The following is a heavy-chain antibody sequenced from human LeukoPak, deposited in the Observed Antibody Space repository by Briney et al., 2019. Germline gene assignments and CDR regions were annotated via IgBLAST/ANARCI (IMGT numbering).Heavy chain of an antibody. V-gene: IGHV4-39*01. CDR2: IYSSGST. J-gene: IGHJ2*01. CDR1: GGSISSSSYY. CDR3: ARHAGFSVWYFDV. Sequence: KASETLSLTCTVSGGSISSSSYYWDWVRQPPGKGLEWIGTIYSSGSTYYNPSLKSRVTMSLDTSNNQFSLKLSSVTAADTAVYYCARHAGFSVWYFDVWGRGTLVTVSS. D-gene: IGHD5/OR15-5a*01.